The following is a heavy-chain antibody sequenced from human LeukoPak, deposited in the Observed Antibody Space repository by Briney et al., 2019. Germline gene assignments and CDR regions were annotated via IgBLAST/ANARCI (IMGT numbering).Heavy chain of an antibody. Sequence: GESLKISCKGSGFIFTGYWIVWVRQMPGKGLEWMGIIYPADSETTYSPPFQGQITISADRSSTTAHLQWSSLKASDTAIYYCARATCVNGICYTLYWGQGSLVTVSS. J-gene: IGHJ4*02. CDR2: IYPADSET. CDR1: GFIFTGYW. D-gene: IGHD2-8*01. V-gene: IGHV5-51*01. CDR3: ARATCVNGICYTLY.